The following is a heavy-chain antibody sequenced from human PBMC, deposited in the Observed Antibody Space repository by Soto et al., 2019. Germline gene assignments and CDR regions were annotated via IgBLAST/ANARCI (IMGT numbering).Heavy chain of an antibody. Sequence: GGSLRLSCAASGFTFSSSWMNWVRQAPGKGLEWVGRIKRNIDGGTTDYTAPVKGRFTISRDDSENTLYLRMSSLNTEDTALYYCTTDIWSGRGLDYWGQGTQVTVS. J-gene: IGHJ4*02. CDR3: TTDIWSGRGLDY. D-gene: IGHD1-26*01. CDR2: IKRNIDGGTT. CDR1: GFTFSSSW. V-gene: IGHV3-15*07.